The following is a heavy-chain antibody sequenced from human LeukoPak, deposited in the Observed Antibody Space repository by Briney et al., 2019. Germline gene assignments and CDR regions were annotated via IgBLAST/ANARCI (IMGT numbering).Heavy chain of an antibody. V-gene: IGHV3-23*01. CDR3: AKGSPYVSGSYCDY. Sequence: PGGSQTLSCAASGFTFSSYTMNWVRQAPGKGLEWVSVISGSGGSTYYADSVKGRFTISRDNSKNTLYLQMNSLRAEDTAVYYCAKGSPYVSGSYCDYWGQGTLVTVPP. D-gene: IGHD3-10*01. CDR1: GFTFSSYT. CDR2: ISGSGGST. J-gene: IGHJ4*02.